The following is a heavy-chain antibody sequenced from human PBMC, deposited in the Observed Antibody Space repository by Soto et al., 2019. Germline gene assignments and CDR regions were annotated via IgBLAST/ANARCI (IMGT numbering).Heavy chain of an antibody. CDR3: ARQDGWAGYFDY. J-gene: IGHJ4*02. D-gene: IGHD1-26*01. Sequence: QLQLQESGPGLVKPSETLSLTCTVSGGSISSSSYYWGWIRQPPGKGLEWIGSIYYSGSTYYNPSLKSRVTISVDTSKNQFSLKLSSVTAADTAVYYCARQDGWAGYFDYWGQGTLVTVSS. CDR2: IYYSGST. CDR1: GGSISSSSYY. V-gene: IGHV4-39*01.